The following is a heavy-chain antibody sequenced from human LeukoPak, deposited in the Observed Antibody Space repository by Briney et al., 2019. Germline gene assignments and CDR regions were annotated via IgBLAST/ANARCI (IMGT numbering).Heavy chain of an antibody. CDR2: IRGNGVTT. Sequence: GGSLRLSCAASGFTFSTYAMSWVRQAPGMGLEWVSGIRGNGVTTYYADSVKGRFTISRDNSKNTVYLQMNSLRAEDTAVYYCAKVDPRGRGNNLDAFHIWGQGTMVTVSS. J-gene: IGHJ3*02. CDR1: GFTFSTYA. CDR3: AKVDPRGRGNNLDAFHI. V-gene: IGHV3-23*01. D-gene: IGHD5-18*01.